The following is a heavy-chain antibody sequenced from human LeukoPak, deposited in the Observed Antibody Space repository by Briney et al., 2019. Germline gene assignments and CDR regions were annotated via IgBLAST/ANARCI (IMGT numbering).Heavy chain of an antibody. CDR3: AKDRYSSSWYLDYYYGMDV. D-gene: IGHD6-13*01. CDR1: GFTVSSNY. J-gene: IGHJ6*02. CDR2: ISHDGNNK. Sequence: GGSLRLSCAASGFTVSSNYMSWVRQAPGKGLEWVAVISHDGNNKYYADSVKGRFTISRDNSKNTLYLQMNSLRAEDTAVYYCAKDRYSSSWYLDYYYGMDVWGQGTTVTVSS. V-gene: IGHV3-30*18.